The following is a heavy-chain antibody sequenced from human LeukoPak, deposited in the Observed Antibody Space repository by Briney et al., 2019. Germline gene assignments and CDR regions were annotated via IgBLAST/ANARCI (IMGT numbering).Heavy chain of an antibody. J-gene: IGHJ4*02. D-gene: IGHD5-18*01. CDR2: TNLHGTTV. CDR1: GLSFSNYW. Sequence: QTGGSLRLSCAVSGLSFSNYWMQWVRQAPGKGLVWVARTNLHGTTVDYADSVKGRFTISRDNAKNTLFLQMNSLRAEDTAVYYCASGYTYVRLGDHWGQGTLVTVSS. CDR3: ASGYTYVRLGDH. V-gene: IGHV3-74*01.